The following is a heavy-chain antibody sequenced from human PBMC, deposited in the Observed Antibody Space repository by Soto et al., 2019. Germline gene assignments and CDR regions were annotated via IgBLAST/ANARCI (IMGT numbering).Heavy chain of an antibody. CDR1: GYTFTGYY. V-gene: IGHV1-2*04. Sequence: ASVKVSCKASGYTFTGYYMHWVRQSPGQGLEWMGWINPNSGGTNYAQKFQGWVTMTRDTSISTAYMELSRLRSDDTAVYYCARARGANSYYMDVWGKGTTVNVSS. J-gene: IGHJ6*03. CDR3: ARARGANSYYMDV. CDR2: INPNSGGT.